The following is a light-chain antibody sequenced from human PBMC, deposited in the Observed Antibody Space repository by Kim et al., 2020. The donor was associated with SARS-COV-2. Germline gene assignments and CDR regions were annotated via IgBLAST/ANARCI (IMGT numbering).Light chain of an antibody. CDR3: ASWDDSLTGWV. V-gene: IGLV1-44*01. J-gene: IGLJ3*02. CDR2: SSN. CDR1: SSNIGNSI. Sequence: QSVLTQPPSVSGTPAQRVTISCSGSSSNIGNSIVNWYQQLPRTAPKLLIYSSNQRPSGVPDRFSGSKSGTSASLAISGLQSEDEADYYCASWDDSLTGWVFGGGTQLTVL.